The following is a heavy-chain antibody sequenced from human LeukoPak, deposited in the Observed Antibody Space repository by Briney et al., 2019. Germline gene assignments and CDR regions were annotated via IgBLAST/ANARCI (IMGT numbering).Heavy chain of an antibody. V-gene: IGHV4-61*02. CDR3: ARGYYDFWSGSALYYYGMDV. J-gene: IGHJ6*02. CDR1: GGSISSGSYY. D-gene: IGHD3-3*01. Sequence: TLSLTCTVSGGSISSGSYYWSWIRQPAGKGLEWIGRIYTSGSTNYNPSLKSRVTISVDTSKNQFSLKLSSVTAADTAVYYCARGYYDFWSGSALYYYGMDVWGQGTTVTVSS. CDR2: IYTSGST.